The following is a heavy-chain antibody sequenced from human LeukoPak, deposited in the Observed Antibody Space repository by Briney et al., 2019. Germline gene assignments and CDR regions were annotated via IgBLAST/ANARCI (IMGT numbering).Heavy chain of an antibody. Sequence: GGSLRLSCAASGFSFTDYWMMWVRQAPGKGLEWLATIKTDGSEKTYLDSLRGRFMISRDNAKRSLYLQMNSLRAEDTAVYYCARVSGDSKFRPCDYWGQGTLVTVSS. J-gene: IGHJ4*02. CDR1: GFSFTDYW. V-gene: IGHV3-7*01. CDR2: IKTDGSEK. CDR3: ARVSGDSKFRPCDY. D-gene: IGHD2-21*02.